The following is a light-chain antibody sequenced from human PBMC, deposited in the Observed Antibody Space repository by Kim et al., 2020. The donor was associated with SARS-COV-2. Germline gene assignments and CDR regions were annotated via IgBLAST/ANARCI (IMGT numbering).Light chain of an antibody. CDR3: QAWDSSTMV. CDR2: QDS. Sequence: SNELTQPPSVSVSPGQTASITCSGDKLGDKYACWYQQKPGQSPVLVIYQDSKRPSGIPERFSGSNSGNTATLTISGTQAMDEADYYCQAWDSSTMVFGGGTQLTVL. V-gene: IGLV3-1*01. J-gene: IGLJ3*02. CDR1: KLGDKY.